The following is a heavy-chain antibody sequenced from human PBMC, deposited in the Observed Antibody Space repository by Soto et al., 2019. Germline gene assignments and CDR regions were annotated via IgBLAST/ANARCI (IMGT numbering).Heavy chain of an antibody. CDR1: GYTFTNYW. CDR3: AASIVYYGMDV. J-gene: IGHJ6*02. D-gene: IGHD3-16*02. CDR2: IYPGDSDT. V-gene: IGHV5-51*01. Sequence: GESLKISCKGSGYTFTNYWIGWVRQMPGKGLEWMGIIYPGDSDTKYNPSFQGQVTISADKSITTTYLQWSSLKASDTAIYYWAASIVYYGMDVWGQGTTVTVSS.